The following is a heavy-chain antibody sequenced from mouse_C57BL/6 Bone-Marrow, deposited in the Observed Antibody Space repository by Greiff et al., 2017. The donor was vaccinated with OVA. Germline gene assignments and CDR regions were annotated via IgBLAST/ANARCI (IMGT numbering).Heavy chain of an antibody. CDR2: IYPGAGDT. CDR3: ARSGNYGSAWFAD. D-gene: IGHD1-1*01. Sequence: QVQLKQSGPELVQPGASVKISCKASGYAFSSSWMNWVQQRPGKGLEWIGRIYPGAGDTNYNGKFKGKATLTADKSSSTAYMQLSSLTSEDSAVYCCARSGNYGSAWFADWGQGTLVTVSA. V-gene: IGHV1-82*01. CDR1: GYAFSSSW. J-gene: IGHJ3*01.